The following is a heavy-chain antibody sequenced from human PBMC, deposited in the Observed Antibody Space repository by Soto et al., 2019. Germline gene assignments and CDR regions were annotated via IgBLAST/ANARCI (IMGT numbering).Heavy chain of an antibody. CDR2: IIPILGIA. D-gene: IGHD2-8*02. CDR1: GGTFSSYT. J-gene: IGHJ4*02. Sequence: QVQLVQSGAEVKKPGSSVKVSCKASGGTFSSYTISWVRQAPGQGLEWMGRIIPILGIANYAQKFQGRVTITADKSTSTAYMELSSLRSEDTAVYYCARVLARRDGGYWGQGTLVTVSS. CDR3: ARVLARRDGGY. V-gene: IGHV1-69*02.